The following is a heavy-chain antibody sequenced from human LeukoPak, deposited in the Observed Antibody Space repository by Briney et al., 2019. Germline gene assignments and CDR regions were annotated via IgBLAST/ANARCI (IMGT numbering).Heavy chain of an antibody. CDR3: AKGLTVSRYYYMDV. D-gene: IGHD3-9*01. Sequence: RGSLRLSCAASGFTFSSYAMSWVRQAPGKGLEWVSAISGSGGSTYYADSVKGRFTISRDNSKNTLYLQMNSLRAEDTAVYYCAKGLTVSRYYYMDVWGKGTTVTVSS. CDR2: ISGSGGST. V-gene: IGHV3-23*01. CDR1: GFTFSSYA. J-gene: IGHJ6*03.